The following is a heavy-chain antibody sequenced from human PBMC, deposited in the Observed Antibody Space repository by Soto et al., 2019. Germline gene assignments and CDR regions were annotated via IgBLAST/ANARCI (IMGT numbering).Heavy chain of an antibody. CDR1: GFSLSTSGVG. CDR3: AHRMSSVQWELLFDY. V-gene: IGHV2-5*02. Sequence: QITLKESGPTLVKPTQTLTLTCTFSGFSLSTSGVGVGWIRQPPGKALEWLALIYWDDDKRYSPSLKSRLTSTKDTSKNQVVLTMTNMDPVDTAKYYCAHRMSSVQWELLFDYWGQGTLVTVSS. D-gene: IGHD1-26*01. J-gene: IGHJ4*02. CDR2: IYWDDDK.